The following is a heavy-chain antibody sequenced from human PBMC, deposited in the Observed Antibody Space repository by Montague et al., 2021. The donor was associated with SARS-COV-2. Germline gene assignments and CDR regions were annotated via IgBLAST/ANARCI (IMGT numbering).Heavy chain of an antibody. CDR2: IEYSGST. CDR3: ARDLTLGMDV. Sequence: TLSLTCIVSGYSLSSGYYWGWVRQTPGKGLEWLGFIEYSGSTYYNPSLKTRVTMSLDTSKNQFSLKLTSVTAADTALYYCARDLTLGMDVWGRGTTVTVS. V-gene: IGHV4-38-2*02. CDR1: GYSLSSGYY. J-gene: IGHJ6*02.